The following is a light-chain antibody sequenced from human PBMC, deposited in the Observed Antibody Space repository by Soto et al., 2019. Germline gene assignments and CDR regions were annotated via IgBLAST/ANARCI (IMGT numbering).Light chain of an antibody. V-gene: IGKV3-20*01. CDR3: QQYGSSPPT. Sequence: EIVLTQSPGTLSLSPGERATLSCRASQSISSSLAWYQQKPGQAPRLLIFGASIRATGIPDKFSGSGSGTDFALTITRLEPDDFAVYSCQQYGSSPPTFGQGTKVEIK. CDR1: QSISSS. CDR2: GAS. J-gene: IGKJ1*01.